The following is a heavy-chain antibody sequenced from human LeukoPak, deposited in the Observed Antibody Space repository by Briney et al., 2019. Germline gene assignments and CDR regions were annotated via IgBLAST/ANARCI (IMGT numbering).Heavy chain of an antibody. CDR2: IYYSGST. V-gene: IGHV4-59*01. D-gene: IGHD6-6*01. Sequence: SETLSLTCTVSGGSISSYYWSWIRQPPGKGLEWIGYIYYSGSTNYNPSLKSRVTISVDTSKNQFSLKLSSVTAADTAVYYCARGSVGSTSFIGWFDPWGQGTLVTVSS. CDR1: GGSISSYY. J-gene: IGHJ5*02. CDR3: ARGSVGSTSFIGWFDP.